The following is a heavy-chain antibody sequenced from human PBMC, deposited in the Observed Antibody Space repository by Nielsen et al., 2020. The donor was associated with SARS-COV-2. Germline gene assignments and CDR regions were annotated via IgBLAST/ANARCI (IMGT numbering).Heavy chain of an antibody. CDR3: ARESSGYDHYNYGMDV. V-gene: IGHV4-31*03. J-gene: IGHJ6*02. Sequence: LRLSCTVSGGSISSGGYYWSWIRHHPGKGLEWIAYIYFSGRTCYNPSLKSRVTISVDTSKNQFSLSLRSVTAADTAVYYCARESSGYDHYNYGMDVWGQGTTVTVSS. CDR2: IYFSGRT. D-gene: IGHD5-12*01. CDR1: GGSISSGGYY.